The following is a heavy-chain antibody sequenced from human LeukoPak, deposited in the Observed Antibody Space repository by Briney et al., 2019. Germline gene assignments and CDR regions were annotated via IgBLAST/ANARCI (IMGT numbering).Heavy chain of an antibody. CDR3: VRDGSYYDSSGYYYLY. J-gene: IGHJ4*02. CDR1: GYTFTSYG. CDR2: ITPMFGTA. Sequence: ASVKDSCTASGYTFTSYGISWVRQAPGQGLEWMGGITPMFGTANYAQKFQGRVTITADESTSTAYMELSSLRSEDTAVYYCVRDGSYYDSSGYYYLYWGQGTLVTVSS. V-gene: IGHV1-69*13. D-gene: IGHD3-22*01.